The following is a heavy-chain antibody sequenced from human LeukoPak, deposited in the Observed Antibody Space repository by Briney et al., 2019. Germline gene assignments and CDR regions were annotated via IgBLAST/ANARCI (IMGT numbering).Heavy chain of an antibody. D-gene: IGHD3-10*01. J-gene: IGHJ3*02. CDR1: GYTFTGYY. V-gene: IGHV1-2*02. CDR2: INPNSGGT. CDR3: ARKITMVRGVIKFGAFDI. Sequence: GASVKVSCKASGYTFTGYYMHWVRQAPGQGLEWMGWINPNSGGTNYAQKFQGRVTMTRDTSISTAYMELSRLRSDDTAVYYCARKITMVRGVIKFGAFDIWGQGTMVTVSS.